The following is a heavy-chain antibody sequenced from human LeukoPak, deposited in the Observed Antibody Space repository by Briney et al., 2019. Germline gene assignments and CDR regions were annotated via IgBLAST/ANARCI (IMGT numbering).Heavy chain of an antibody. Sequence: SETLSLTCTVSGGSISTSWYYWGWIRQPPGKGLESIRTIYYSGSAYYNPSLKSRVTISVDTSKNQFSLKLSSVTAADTAVYYCAKTCPSALEPGAVPFDLWGQGSLVTVSS. D-gene: IGHD2-2*01. CDR2: IYYSGSA. CDR1: GGSISTSWYY. V-gene: IGHV4-39*01. J-gene: IGHJ4*02. CDR3: AKTCPSALEPGAVPFDL.